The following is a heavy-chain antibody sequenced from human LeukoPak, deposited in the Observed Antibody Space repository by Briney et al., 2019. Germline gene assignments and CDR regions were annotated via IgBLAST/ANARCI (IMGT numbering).Heavy chain of an antibody. CDR1: GGSIGSRSFY. V-gene: IGHV4-39*07. J-gene: IGHJ4*02. CDR3: ARVGWVPGLVGATLYFFDY. Sequence: SETLSFTCTVSGGSIGSRSFYWGWIRQPPGKGLEWIGSISYSGSTYYNPSLKSRVTISVDTSKNQFSLKLSSVTAADTAVYYCARVGWVPGLVGATLYFFDYWGQGTLVTVSS. CDR2: ISYSGST. D-gene: IGHD1-26*01.